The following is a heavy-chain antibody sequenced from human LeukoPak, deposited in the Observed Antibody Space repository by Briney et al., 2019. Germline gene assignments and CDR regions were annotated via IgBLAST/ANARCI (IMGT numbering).Heavy chain of an antibody. D-gene: IGHD1-26*01. Sequence: GGSLRLSCAASGFTFSSYAMSWVRQASGKGLEWVSTISGSGGSTYYADSVKGRFTISRDNSKNTLYVQMNSLRAEDTAVYYCARDPGVGVREGVDYWGQGTLVTVSS. CDR3: ARDPGVGVREGVDY. J-gene: IGHJ4*02. CDR2: ISGSGGST. CDR1: GFTFSSYA. V-gene: IGHV3-23*01.